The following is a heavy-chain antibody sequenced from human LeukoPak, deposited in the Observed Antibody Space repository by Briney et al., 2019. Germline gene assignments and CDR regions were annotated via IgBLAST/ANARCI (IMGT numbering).Heavy chain of an antibody. Sequence: EASVKVSCKASGGTFSSYAISWVRQAPGQGLEWMGRIIPILGIANYAQKFQGRVTIAADKSTSTAYMELSSLRSEDTAVYYCARDLPGYCSGGSCYSSYYFDYWGQGTLVTVSS. D-gene: IGHD2-15*01. CDR1: GGTFSSYA. CDR2: IIPILGIA. V-gene: IGHV1-69*04. J-gene: IGHJ4*02. CDR3: ARDLPGYCSGGSCYSSYYFDY.